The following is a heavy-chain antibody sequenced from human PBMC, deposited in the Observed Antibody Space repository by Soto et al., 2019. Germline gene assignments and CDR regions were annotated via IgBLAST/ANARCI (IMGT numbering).Heavy chain of an antibody. CDR1: GYTFTSHS. CDR2: ISAYNGYT. D-gene: IGHD3-10*01. CDR3: ARVGYYYGSGSYVFDP. V-gene: IGHV1-18*04. Sequence: QVQLVQSGAEVKKPGASVKVSCKASGYTFTSHSIIWVRRAPGEGLEWVGWISAYNGYTNSAENFQGRGTMTTDASTNTADMELRSLRSDDTAVYYCARVGYYYGSGSYVFDPWGQGTLVTVSS. J-gene: IGHJ5*02.